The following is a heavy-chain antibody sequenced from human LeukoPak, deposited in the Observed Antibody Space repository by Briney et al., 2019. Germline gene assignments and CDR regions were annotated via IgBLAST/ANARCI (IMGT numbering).Heavy chain of an antibody. CDR1: GFTFSIYA. V-gene: IGHV3-30-3*01. CDR3: ARGPELTGVGTRYYYDMDV. Sequence: PGGSLRLSCAASGFTFSIYAVQGLRRAPGRGLEGVAVISYDGSNKYYADSVKGRVTISRDNYKNTLYLQINSRRAEDTDVYYCARGPELTGVGTRYYYDMDVWGQGTTVTVSS. CDR2: ISYDGSNK. J-gene: IGHJ6*02. D-gene: IGHD1-26*01.